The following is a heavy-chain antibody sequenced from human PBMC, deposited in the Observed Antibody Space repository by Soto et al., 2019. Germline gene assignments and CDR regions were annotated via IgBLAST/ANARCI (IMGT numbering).Heavy chain of an antibody. J-gene: IGHJ4*02. CDR3: ARESEDLTSNFDY. V-gene: IGHV3-21*06. Sequence: GGSLRLSCAASGFTFTGYSMNWVRQAPGRGLEWVSSISSTTNYIYYGDSMKGRFTISRDNAKNSLYLEMNSLRAEDTAVYYCARESEDLTSNFDYWGQGTLVTVSS. CDR2: ISSTTNYI. CDR1: GFTFTGYS.